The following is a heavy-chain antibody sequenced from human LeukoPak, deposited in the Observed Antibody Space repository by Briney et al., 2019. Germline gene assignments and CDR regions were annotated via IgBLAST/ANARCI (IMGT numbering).Heavy chain of an antibody. CDR3: ARRVVEATTNFDY. J-gene: IGHJ4*02. Sequence: SETLSLTCAVYGGSFSGYYWSWIRQPPGKGLEWIGEINHSGSTNYNPSLKSRVTISVDTSKNQFSLKLSSVTAADTAVYYCARRVVEATTNFDYWGQGTLVTVSS. CDR1: GGSFSGYY. V-gene: IGHV4-34*01. D-gene: IGHD5-12*01. CDR2: INHSGST.